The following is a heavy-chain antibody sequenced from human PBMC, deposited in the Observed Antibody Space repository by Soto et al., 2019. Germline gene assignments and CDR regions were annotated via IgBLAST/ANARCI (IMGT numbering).Heavy chain of an antibody. J-gene: IGHJ6*04. Sequence: GESLKISCKGSGYSFTSYWIGWVRQMPGKGLEWMGIIYPGDSDTRYSPSFQGQVTISADKSISTAYLQWSSLKASDTAMYYCARQMATIPTRYYYYGMDVWGKGTTVTVSS. CDR2: IYPGDSDT. D-gene: IGHD5-12*01. CDR3: ARQMATIPTRYYYYGMDV. CDR1: GYSFTSYW. V-gene: IGHV5-51*01.